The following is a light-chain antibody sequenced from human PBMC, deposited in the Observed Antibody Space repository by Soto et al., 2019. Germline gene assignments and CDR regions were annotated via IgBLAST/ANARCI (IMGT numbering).Light chain of an antibody. CDR2: EII. CDR1: NSNIGGYQY. Sequence: QSALTQPPSVSGSPGQSITISCTGTNSNIGGYQYVSWYQHHPGKAPKLIIYEIINRPSGVSHRFSGSKSGNTASLTISGLQDEDEADYYCSSYTTSSTLVFGGGTKLTVL. V-gene: IGLV2-14*01. CDR3: SSYTTSSTLV. J-gene: IGLJ3*02.